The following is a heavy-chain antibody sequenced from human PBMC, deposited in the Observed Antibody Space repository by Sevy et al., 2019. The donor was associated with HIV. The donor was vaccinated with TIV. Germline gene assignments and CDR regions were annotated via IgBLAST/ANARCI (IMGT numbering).Heavy chain of an antibody. CDR2: ISWDGGST. CDR1: GFTFDDYT. D-gene: IGHD6-19*01. J-gene: IGHJ4*02. V-gene: IGHV3-43*01. Sequence: GSLRLSCAASGFTFDDYTMHWVRQAPGKGLEWVSLISWDGGSTYYADSVKGRFTISRDNSKNSLYLQMNSLRTEDTALYYCAKEARTRGWLDPHFDYWGQGTLVTVSS. CDR3: AKEARTRGWLDPHFDY.